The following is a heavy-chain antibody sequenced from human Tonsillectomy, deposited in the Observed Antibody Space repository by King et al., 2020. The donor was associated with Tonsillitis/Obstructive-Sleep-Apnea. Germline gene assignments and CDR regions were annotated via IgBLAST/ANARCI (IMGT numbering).Heavy chain of an antibody. CDR2: ISAYNGNT. D-gene: IGHD3-3*01. V-gene: IGHV1-18*01. Sequence: VQLVESGAEVKKPGASVKVSCTASGYTFTSYGISWVRQAPGQGLEWMGWISAYNGNTNYAQKLQGRVTMTTDTSTCTAYMELRSLRSDDTAVYYCARDPPPDLWSGYYSGDYWGQGNLVTVSS. CDR3: ARDPPPDLWSGYYSGDY. J-gene: IGHJ4*02. CDR1: GYTFTSYG.